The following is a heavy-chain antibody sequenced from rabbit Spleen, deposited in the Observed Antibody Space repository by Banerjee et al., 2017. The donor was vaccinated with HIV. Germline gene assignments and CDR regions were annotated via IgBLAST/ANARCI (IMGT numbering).Heavy chain of an antibody. CDR3: ARDLDDVIGWNFGW. V-gene: IGHV1S45*01. CDR1: GFSFISGYY. CDR2: IAAGSAGTT. D-gene: IGHD1-1*01. Sequence: QEQLEESGGDLVKPGTSLTLTCTASGFSFISGYYMCWVRQAPGKGLEWSACIAAGSAGTTYYANWAKGRFTISKTSSTTVTLQMTSLTAADTATYFCARDLDDVIGWNFGWWGQGTLVTVS. J-gene: IGHJ4*01.